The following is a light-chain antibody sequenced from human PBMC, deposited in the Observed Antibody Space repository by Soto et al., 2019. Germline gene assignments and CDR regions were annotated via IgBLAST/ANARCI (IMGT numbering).Light chain of an antibody. CDR2: EVT. CDR1: SSDVGGYNY. J-gene: IGLJ2*01. CDR3: SSFAGGGNPVL. V-gene: IGLV2-8*01. Sequence: QSALTQPPSASGSLGQSVTISCTGTSSDVGGYNYVSWHQQHPGKAPTLMIYEVTKRPSGVPDRFSGSKSGNTASLTVSGLQAEDEADYYCSSFAGGGNPVLFGGGTKLTVL.